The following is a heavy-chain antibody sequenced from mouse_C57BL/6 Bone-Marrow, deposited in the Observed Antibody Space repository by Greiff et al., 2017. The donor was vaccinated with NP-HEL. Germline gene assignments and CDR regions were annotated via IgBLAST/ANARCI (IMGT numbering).Heavy chain of an antibody. V-gene: IGHV5-4*01. Sequence: DVKLVESGGGLVKPGGSLKLSCAASGFTFSSYAMSWVRQTPEKRLEWVATISDGGSYTYYPDNVKGRFTISRDNAKNNLYLQMSHLKSEDTAMYYCARDGPLYYGSSHWYFDVWGTGTTVTVSS. J-gene: IGHJ1*03. CDR3: ARDGPLYYGSSHWYFDV. CDR1: GFTFSSYA. CDR2: ISDGGSYT. D-gene: IGHD1-1*01.